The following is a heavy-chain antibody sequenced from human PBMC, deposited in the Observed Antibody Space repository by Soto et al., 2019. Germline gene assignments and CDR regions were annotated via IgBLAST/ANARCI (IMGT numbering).Heavy chain of an antibody. V-gene: IGHV4-39*01. J-gene: IGHJ4*02. CDR2: SSYTGNT. CDR1: GASITSGNYY. Sequence: SETLSLTCTVSGASITSGNYYWGWIRQPPGKGLQWIGSSSYTGNTYFNPSLRSRVTISVDTSNNQFSLRLTSVTASDTAVYYCARPDSSSWYYFDYWGQGTLVTVSS. CDR3: ARPDSSSWYYFDY. D-gene: IGHD6-13*01.